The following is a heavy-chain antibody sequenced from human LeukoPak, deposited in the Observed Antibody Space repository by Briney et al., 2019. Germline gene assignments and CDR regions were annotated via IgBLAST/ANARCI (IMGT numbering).Heavy chain of an antibody. Sequence: SETLSLTCAVYGGSFSGYYWSWIRQPPGKGLEWIGEINHSGSTNYNPSLKSRVTISVDTSKNQFSLKLSSVTAADTAVYYCARPNQEDTAMVDFDIWGQGTMVTVSS. V-gene: IGHV4-34*01. D-gene: IGHD5-18*01. J-gene: IGHJ3*02. CDR3: ARPNQEDTAMVDFDI. CDR2: INHSGST. CDR1: GGSFSGYY.